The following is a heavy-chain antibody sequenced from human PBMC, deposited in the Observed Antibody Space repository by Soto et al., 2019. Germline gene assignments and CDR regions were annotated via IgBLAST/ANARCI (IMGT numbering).Heavy chain of an antibody. J-gene: IGHJ4*02. CDR1: GGSISSGGYS. CDR2: IFYSGST. V-gene: IGHV4-61*08. Sequence: PSETLSLTCAVSGGSISSGGYSWSWIRQPPGKGLEWIGYIFYSGSTNYNPSLKSRVTISVDTSKNQFSLKLSSVTAADTAVYYCARRYSSSLDFWGQGTLVTVSS. CDR3: ARRYSSSLDF. D-gene: IGHD6-13*01.